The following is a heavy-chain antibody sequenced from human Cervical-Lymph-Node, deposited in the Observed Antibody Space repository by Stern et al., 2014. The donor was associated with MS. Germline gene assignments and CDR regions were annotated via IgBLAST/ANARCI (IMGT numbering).Heavy chain of an antibody. V-gene: IGHV3-23*01. J-gene: IGHJ4*02. Sequence: EVQLLESGGGLVQPGGSLRLSCAASGFTFSSYSMSWVRQAPGKGLEWVSALSGSSGDPYYADSVKGRFTISRDNSKNTLYLQMNSLRVEDTALYYCASPNDYSNYVPFDSWGQGTLVTVSS. CDR1: GFTFSSYS. CDR3: ASPNDYSNYVPFDS. D-gene: IGHD4-11*01. CDR2: LSGSSGDP.